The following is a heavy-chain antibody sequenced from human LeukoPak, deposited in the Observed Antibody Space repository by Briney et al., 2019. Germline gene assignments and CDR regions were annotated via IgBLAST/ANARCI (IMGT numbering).Heavy chain of an antibody. V-gene: IGHV4-38-2*01. CDR2: IYHSGST. CDR1: GYSISSGYY. Sequence: PSGTLSLTCAVSGYSISSGYYGGWIRQPPGKGLEWIGSIYHSGSTYYNPSLKSRVTISVDTSKNQFSLKLSSVTAADTAVYYCARPGIVGYYYYYMDVWGKGTTVTVSS. D-gene: IGHD1-26*01. CDR3: ARPGIVGYYYYYMDV. J-gene: IGHJ6*03.